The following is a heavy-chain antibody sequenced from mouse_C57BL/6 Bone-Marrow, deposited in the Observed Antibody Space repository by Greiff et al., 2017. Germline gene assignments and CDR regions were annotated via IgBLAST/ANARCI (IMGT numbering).Heavy chain of an antibody. V-gene: IGHV14-4*01. J-gene: IGHJ1*03. CDR1: GFNIKDDY. CDR3: TTYDGYSHWYFDV. CDR2: IDPENGDT. D-gene: IGHD2-3*01. Sequence: EVQLQQSGAELVRPGASVKLSCTASGFNIKDDYMHWVNQRPEQGLEWIGWIDPENGDTEYASKFQGKVTITADTSSNTAYLQLSSLTSEDTAVYYCTTYDGYSHWYFDVWGTGTTVTVSS.